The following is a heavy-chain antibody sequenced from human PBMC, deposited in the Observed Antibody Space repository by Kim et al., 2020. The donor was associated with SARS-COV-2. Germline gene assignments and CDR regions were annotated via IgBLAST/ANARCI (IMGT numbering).Heavy chain of an antibody. CDR2: SRGTGDNT. J-gene: IGHJ4*02. CDR3: AKGRGTTHHLFDN. V-gene: IGHV3-23*01. CDR1: GFTFSNYA. Sequence: GGSLRLSCAASGFTFSNYAMSWVRQAPGKGLEWVSGSRGTGDNTQYADSVKGRFTISRDNSQNTLYLQMNSLTAEDTAVYYCAKGRGTTHHLFDNWGQGT.